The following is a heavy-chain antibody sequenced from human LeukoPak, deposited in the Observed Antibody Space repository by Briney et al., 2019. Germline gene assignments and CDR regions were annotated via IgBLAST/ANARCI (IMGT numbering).Heavy chain of an antibody. CDR1: GGSISSGGYY. CDR3: ARGELTRFRGRGSYYYYGMDV. CDR2: IYHSGST. J-gene: IGHJ6*02. Sequence: SETLSLTCTVSGGSISSGGYYWSWIRQPPGKGLEWIGYIYHSGSTYYNPSLKSRVTISVDRSKNQFSLKLSSVTAADTAVYYCARGELTRFRGRGSYYYYGMDVWGQGTTVTVSS. V-gene: IGHV4-30-2*01. D-gene: IGHD3-16*01.